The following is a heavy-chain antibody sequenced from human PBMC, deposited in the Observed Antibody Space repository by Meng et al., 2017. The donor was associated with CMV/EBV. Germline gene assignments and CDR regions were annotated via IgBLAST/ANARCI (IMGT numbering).Heavy chain of an antibody. CDR1: GFTFSSYG. V-gene: IGHV3-30*02. J-gene: IGHJ6*02. CDR3: AKDFYDFRSGYLIDYYYYYGMDV. Sequence: GESLKISCAASGFTFSSYGMHWVRQAPGKGLEWVAFIRYDGSNKYYADSVKGRFTISRDNSKNTLYLQMNSLRAEDTAVYYCAKDFYDFRSGYLIDYYYYYGMDVWGQGTTVTVSS. D-gene: IGHD3-3*01. CDR2: IRYDGSNK.